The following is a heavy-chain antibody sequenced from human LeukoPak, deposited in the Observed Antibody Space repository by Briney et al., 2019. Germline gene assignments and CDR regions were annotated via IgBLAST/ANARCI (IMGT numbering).Heavy chain of an antibody. CDR3: AKSPITMIVGPFDY. CDR2: IYSAGST. Sequence: PGGSLRLSCTASGFTVSSNYMNWVRQAPGKGLEWVSIIYSAGSTYYADSVKGRFTISRDNSKNTLYLQMNSLRAEDTAVYYCAKSPITMIVGPFDYWGQGTLVTVSS. CDR1: GFTVSSNY. D-gene: IGHD3-22*01. J-gene: IGHJ4*02. V-gene: IGHV3-66*01.